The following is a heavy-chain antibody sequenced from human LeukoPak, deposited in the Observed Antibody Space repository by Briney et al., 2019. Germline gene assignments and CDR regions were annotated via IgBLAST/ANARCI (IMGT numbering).Heavy chain of an antibody. D-gene: IGHD6-19*01. CDR3: ACIAVAGVYLVY. CDR1: GFTFSNDA. J-gene: IGHJ4*02. CDR2: VGGNGDKT. V-gene: IGHV3-23*01. Sequence: GGSLRLSCVASGFTFSNDAMNWVRQAPGKGLEWVSGVGGNGDKTYYADSVKGRFTISRDSSKNTLYLQMNSLRAEDTAVYYCACIAVAGVYLVYWGQGTLVTVSS.